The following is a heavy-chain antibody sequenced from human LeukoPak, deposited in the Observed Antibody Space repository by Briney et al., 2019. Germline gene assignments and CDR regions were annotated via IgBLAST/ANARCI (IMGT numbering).Heavy chain of an antibody. J-gene: IGHJ4*02. Sequence: SETLSLTCAVYGGSFSGYYGSWIRQPPGKGLEWIGEINHSGSTNYNPSLKSRVTISVDTSKNQFSLKLSSVTAADTAVYYCARGGWLSRSATFDYWGQGTLVTVSS. D-gene: IGHD3-9*01. CDR3: ARGGWLSRSATFDY. CDR1: GGSFSGYY. CDR2: INHSGST. V-gene: IGHV4-34*01.